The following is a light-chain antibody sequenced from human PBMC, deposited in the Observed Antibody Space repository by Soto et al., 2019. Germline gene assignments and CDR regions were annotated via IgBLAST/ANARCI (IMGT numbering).Light chain of an antibody. CDR2: EVS. V-gene: IGLV2-14*01. J-gene: IGLJ1*01. CDR3: SSYTSSSRD. Sequence: SALTQPASVSGSPGQSITISCTGTSSDVGGYNYVSWYQQHPGKAPKLMIYEVSNRPSGVSNRFSGSKSGNTASLTISGLQAEDEADYYCSSYTSSSRDFGTGTKLTVL. CDR1: SSDVGGYNY.